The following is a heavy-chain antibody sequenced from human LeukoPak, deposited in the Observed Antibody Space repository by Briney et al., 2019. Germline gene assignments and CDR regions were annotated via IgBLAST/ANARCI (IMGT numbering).Heavy chain of an antibody. CDR3: AKDSPKKYDDY. J-gene: IGHJ4*02. CDR1: GFTFSNYA. CDR2: ISGSDGST. D-gene: IGHD3-3*01. Sequence: GGSLRLSCAASGFTFSNYAMSWVRQAPGKGLEWVSGISGSDGSTYYADSVKGRFTISRDNSKNTLYLQMNGLRAEDTAVYYCAKDSPKKYDDYGGQGTLVTVSS. V-gene: IGHV3-23*01.